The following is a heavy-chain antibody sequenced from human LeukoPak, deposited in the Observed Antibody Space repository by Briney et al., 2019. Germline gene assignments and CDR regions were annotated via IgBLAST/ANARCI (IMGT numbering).Heavy chain of an antibody. Sequence: ASVKASCKASGYTFTSYGISWVRQAPGQGLEWMGWISAYNGNTNYAQKLQGRVTMTTDTSTSTAYMELRSLRSDDTAVYYCARGSIVVAPAASPPPIAARPNYYYYGMDVWGQGTTVTVSS. D-gene: IGHD2-2*01. V-gene: IGHV1-18*01. J-gene: IGHJ6*02. CDR3: ARGSIVVAPAASPPPIAARPNYYYYGMDV. CDR2: ISAYNGNT. CDR1: GYTFTSYG.